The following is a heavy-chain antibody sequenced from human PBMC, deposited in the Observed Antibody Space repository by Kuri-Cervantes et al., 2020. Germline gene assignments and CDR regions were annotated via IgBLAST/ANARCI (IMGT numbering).Heavy chain of an antibody. D-gene: IGHD3-22*01. V-gene: IGHV4-34*01. CDR3: ARHCEDGYYYDSRNNWFDP. CDR1: GGSFSGYY. CDR2: IYYSGST. J-gene: IGHJ5*02. Sequence: SETLSLTCAVYGGSFSGYYWSWIRQPPGKGLEWIGSIYYSGSTYYNPSLKSRVTISVDTSKNQFSLKLSSVTAADTAVYYCARHCEDGYYYDSRNNWFDPWGQGTLVTVSS.